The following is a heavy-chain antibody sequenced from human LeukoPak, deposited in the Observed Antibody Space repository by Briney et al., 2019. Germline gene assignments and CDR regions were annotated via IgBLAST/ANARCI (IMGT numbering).Heavy chain of an antibody. CDR1: GFTFSSYW. CDR2: IKQDRIEK. CDR3: ARDRGYYDFWSGPVDYMDV. Sequence: GGFLRLSCAASGFTFSSYWMSWVRQAPGKGLEWVANIKQDRIEKYYVDSVKARFTISRDNAKNSLYLQMNSLRAEDTAVYYCARDRGYYDFWSGPVDYMDVWGKGTTVTVSS. J-gene: IGHJ6*03. V-gene: IGHV3-7*01. D-gene: IGHD3-3*01.